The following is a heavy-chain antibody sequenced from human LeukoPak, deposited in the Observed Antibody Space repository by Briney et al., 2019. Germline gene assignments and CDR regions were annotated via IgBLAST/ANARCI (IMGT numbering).Heavy chain of an antibody. Sequence: GGSLRLSCAASGFTFDDYAMHWVRQAPGKGLEWVSLISGDGGSTYYADSVKGRFTISRDNSKNTLYLQMNSLRAEDTAVYFCAKGAYFSGSYGFAFDYWGQGTLVTVSS. CDR1: GFTFDDYA. CDR3: AKGAYFSGSYGFAFDY. V-gene: IGHV3-43*02. CDR2: ISGDGGST. J-gene: IGHJ4*02. D-gene: IGHD3-10*01.